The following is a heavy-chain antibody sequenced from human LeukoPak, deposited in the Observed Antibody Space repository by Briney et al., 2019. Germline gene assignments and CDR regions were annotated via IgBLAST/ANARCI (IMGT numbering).Heavy chain of an antibody. Sequence: SETLSLTCTVSGGSISSSSYYWGWIRQPPGKGLEWIGYIYYSGSTNYNPSLKSRVTISVDTSKNQFSLKLSSVTAADTAVYYCARVPGDGSGSYNFIDYWGQGTLVTVSS. CDR1: GGSISSSSYY. J-gene: IGHJ4*02. D-gene: IGHD3-10*01. V-gene: IGHV4-61*05. CDR2: IYYSGST. CDR3: ARVPGDGSGSYNFIDY.